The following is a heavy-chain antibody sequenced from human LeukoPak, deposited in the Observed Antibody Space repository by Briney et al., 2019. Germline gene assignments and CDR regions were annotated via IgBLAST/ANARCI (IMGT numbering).Heavy chain of an antibody. CDR1: GFSFSNSW. D-gene: IGHD6-19*01. J-gene: IGHJ4*02. V-gene: IGHV3-74*01. CDR3: AKPFGSGFYYFDY. CDR2: INTDGSST. Sequence: PGGSLRLSCAATGFSFSNSWIHWVRQAPGKGLVWVSRINTDGSSTIYADSVKGRFTISRDNAKNTLYLQMNTLRAEDTAVYYCAKPFGSGFYYFDYWGQGTLVTVSS.